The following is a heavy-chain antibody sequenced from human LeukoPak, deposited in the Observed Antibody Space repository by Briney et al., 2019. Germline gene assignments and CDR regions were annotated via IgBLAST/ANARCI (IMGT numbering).Heavy chain of an antibody. CDR1: GGSFSGYY. Sequence: SETLSLTRAVYGGSFSGYYWSWIRQPPGKGLEWIGEINHSGSTNYNPSLKSRVTISVDTSKNQFSLKLSSVTAADTAVYYCARGSGTMVRGVIIRHGGFDPWGQGTLVTVSS. CDR2: INHSGST. J-gene: IGHJ5*02. D-gene: IGHD3-10*01. CDR3: ARGSGTMVRGVIIRHGGFDP. V-gene: IGHV4-34*01.